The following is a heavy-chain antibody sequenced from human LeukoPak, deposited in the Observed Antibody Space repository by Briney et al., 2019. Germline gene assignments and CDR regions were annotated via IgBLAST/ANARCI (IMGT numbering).Heavy chain of an antibody. CDR2: INHSGST. CDR1: GGSFSGYY. V-gene: IGHV4-34*01. J-gene: IGHJ4*02. Sequence: PSETLSLTSAVYGGSFSGYYWSWIRQPPGKGLEWIGEINHSGSTNYNPSLKSRVTISVDTSKNQFSLKLSSVTAADTAVYYCARVSRYDYVWGSYRSEYFDYWGQGTLVTVSS. CDR3: ARVSRYDYVWGSYRSEYFDY. D-gene: IGHD3-16*02.